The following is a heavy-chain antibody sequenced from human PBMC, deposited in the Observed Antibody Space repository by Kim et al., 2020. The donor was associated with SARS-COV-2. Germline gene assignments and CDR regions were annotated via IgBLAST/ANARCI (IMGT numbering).Heavy chain of an antibody. CDR1: GGSISSSSYY. D-gene: IGHD6-19*01. Sequence: SETLSLTCTVSGGSISSSSYYWGWIRQTPGKGLEWIGSIYYSGSTYYNPSLKSRVTISVDTSKNQFSLKLSSVTAADTAVYYCARHVRAVAGKFPYYFA. CDR3: ARHVRAVAGKFPYYFA. J-gene: IGHJ4*01. V-gene: IGHV4-39*01. CDR2: IYYSGST.